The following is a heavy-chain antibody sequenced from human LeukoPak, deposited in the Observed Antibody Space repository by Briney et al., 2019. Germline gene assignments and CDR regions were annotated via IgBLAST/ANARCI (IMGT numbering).Heavy chain of an antibody. Sequence: SETLSLTCTVSGGSISSGGYYWSWICQHPGKGLEWIGYIYYSGSTYYNPSLKSRVTISVDTSKNQFSLKLSSVTAADTAVYYCARVKTAGGTRNYFDYWGQGTLVTVSS. CDR3: ARVKTAGGTRNYFDY. D-gene: IGHD1-14*01. CDR2: IYYSGST. J-gene: IGHJ4*02. CDR1: GGSISSGGYY. V-gene: IGHV4-31*03.